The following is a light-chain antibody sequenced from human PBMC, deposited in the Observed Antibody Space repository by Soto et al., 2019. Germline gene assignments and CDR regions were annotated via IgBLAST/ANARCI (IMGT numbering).Light chain of an antibody. CDR2: EVN. V-gene: IGLV2-14*01. CDR1: SSDIGAYNY. CDR3: SSYTSTTTLVV. Sequence: QSALTQPPSASGSPGQSVTISCTGTSSDIGAYNYVSWFQQHPGEAPKLIISEVNKRPSGVSLRFSGSKSGNTASLTISGLQPEDEADYYCSSYTSTTTLVVFGGGTKLTVL. J-gene: IGLJ2*01.